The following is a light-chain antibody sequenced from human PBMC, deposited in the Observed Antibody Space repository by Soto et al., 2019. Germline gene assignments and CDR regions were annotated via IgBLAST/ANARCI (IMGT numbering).Light chain of an antibody. CDR2: KAS. V-gene: IGKV1-5*03. J-gene: IGKJ1*01. CDR3: QQYSGHSRT. CDR1: QSISSW. Sequence: DIQMTQSPSTLSASVGDRVTITCRASQSISSWLAWYQQKPGKAPKLLIYKASSLESGVPSRFSGSGSGTEFTLTISSLQPDDFATYYCQQYSGHSRTFGQVTKVEIK.